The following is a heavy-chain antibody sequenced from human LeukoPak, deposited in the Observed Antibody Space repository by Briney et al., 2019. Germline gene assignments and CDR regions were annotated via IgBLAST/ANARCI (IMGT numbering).Heavy chain of an antibody. CDR2: ISWNSDRI. V-gene: IGHV3-9*01. CDR3: TKGSGPVVTPTFDH. J-gene: IGHJ4*02. CDR1: GFTFHDYA. Sequence: GGSLRLSCAASGFTFHDYAMHWVRQAPGRGLEWVSGISWNSDRIDYADSVKGRFTISRDNSKNSLYLQMNSLIVDDTALYYCTKGSGPVVTPTFDHWGQGALVTVSS. D-gene: IGHD2-21*02.